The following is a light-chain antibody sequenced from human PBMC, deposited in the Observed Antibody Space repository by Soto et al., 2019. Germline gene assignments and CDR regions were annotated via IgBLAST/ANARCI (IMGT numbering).Light chain of an antibody. CDR1: SSNIGAVYD. V-gene: IGLV1-40*01. J-gene: IGLJ1*01. Sequence: QSVLTQPPSVSGAPGQRVTISCTGSSSNIGAVYDVHWYQQLPGTAPKLLIYGNSNRPSGVPDRFSGSKSGTSASLAITGLQAEDEADYYCQSYDSSLSALFGTGTKVTVL. CDR3: QSYDSSLSAL. CDR2: GNS.